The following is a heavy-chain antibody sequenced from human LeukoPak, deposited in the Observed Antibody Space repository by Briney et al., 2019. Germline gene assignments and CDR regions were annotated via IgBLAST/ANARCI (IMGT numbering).Heavy chain of an antibody. CDR2: INWNGGST. D-gene: IGHD3-10*01. CDR3: ARGVYYSSELYYMDV. CDR1: GFTFDDYG. V-gene: IGHV3-20*04. J-gene: IGHJ6*03. Sequence: RTGGSLRLSCAASGFTFDDYGMSWVRQAPGKGLEWVSGINWNGGSTGYADSVKGRFTISRDNSKNTLYLQMNSLRAEDTAVYYCARGVYYSSELYYMDVWGKGTSVTISS.